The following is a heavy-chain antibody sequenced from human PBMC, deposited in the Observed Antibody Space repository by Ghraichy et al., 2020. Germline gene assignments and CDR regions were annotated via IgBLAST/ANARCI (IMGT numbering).Heavy chain of an antibody. D-gene: IGHD3-22*01. CDR3: ARRGSGYYLYNWFDP. Sequence: SETLSLTCTVSGGSISSSSYYWGWIRQPPGKGLEWIGSIYYSGSTYYNPSLKSRVTISVDTSKNQFSLKLSSVTAADTAVYYCARRGSGYYLYNWFDPWGQGTLVTVSS. CDR1: GGSISSSSYY. V-gene: IGHV4-39*01. CDR2: IYYSGST. J-gene: IGHJ5*02.